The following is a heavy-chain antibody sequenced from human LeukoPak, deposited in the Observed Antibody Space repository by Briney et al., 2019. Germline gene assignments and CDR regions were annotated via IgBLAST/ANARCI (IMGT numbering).Heavy chain of an antibody. D-gene: IGHD2-2*01. J-gene: IGHJ3*02. Sequence: SETLSLTCTVSGGSISSSNYYWGWIRQPPGKGLEWIGNIYYSGSTYYNPSLRSRVTISVDTSKNQFSLNLGSVTAADTAVYYCATYCSSTSCPDDAFDIWGQGTMVTVSS. V-gene: IGHV4-39*01. CDR2: IYYSGST. CDR1: GGSISSSNYY. CDR3: ATYCSSTSCPDDAFDI.